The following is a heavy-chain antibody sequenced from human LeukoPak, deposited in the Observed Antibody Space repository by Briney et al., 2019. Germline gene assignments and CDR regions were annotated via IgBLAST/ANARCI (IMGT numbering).Heavy chain of an antibody. J-gene: IGHJ4*02. CDR2: ISDSGSTT. Sequence: SLRLSCAASGFTFSSYEMNWVRQAPGKGLEWVSYISDSGSTTYYADSVKGRFTISRDNAKNSLYLQMNSLRAEDTAVYYCARAWFYYGSGLDYWGQGTLVTVSS. D-gene: IGHD3-10*01. CDR3: ARAWFYYGSGLDY. V-gene: IGHV3-48*03. CDR1: GFTFSSYE.